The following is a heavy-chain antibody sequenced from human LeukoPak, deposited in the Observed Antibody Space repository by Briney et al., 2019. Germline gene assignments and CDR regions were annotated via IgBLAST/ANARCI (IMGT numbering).Heavy chain of an antibody. V-gene: IGHV3-30*02. CDR2: IRYDGSNE. J-gene: IGHJ4*02. Sequence: GGSLRLSCAASGFTFSSYGMHWVRQAPGKGPEWVAFIRYDGSNEYYADSVKGRFTISRDNSKNTLYLQTNSLRAEDTAVYYCARDSDFWSGYSDYWGQGTLVTVSS. D-gene: IGHD3-3*01. CDR3: ARDSDFWSGYSDY. CDR1: GFTFSSYG.